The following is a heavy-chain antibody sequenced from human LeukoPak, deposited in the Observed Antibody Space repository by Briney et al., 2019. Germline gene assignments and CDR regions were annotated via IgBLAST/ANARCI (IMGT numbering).Heavy chain of an antibody. CDR1: GESFSGHY. CDR3: ARPRYGSGSLDS. V-gene: IGHV4-34*01. CDR2: INHSGST. Sequence: SEALSLTCAVYGESFSGHYWTWIRQPPGKGLEWIGEINHSGSTTSNPSLNNRVTISVDTSKNQFSLKLTSVTAADTAVSYCARPRYGSGSLDSWGQGTLVTVSS. J-gene: IGHJ4*02. D-gene: IGHD3-10*01.